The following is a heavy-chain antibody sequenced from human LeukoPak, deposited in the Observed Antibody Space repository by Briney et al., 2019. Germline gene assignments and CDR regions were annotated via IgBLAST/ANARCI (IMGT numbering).Heavy chain of an antibody. Sequence: GGSLRLSCAAPGFTVSSNYMSWVRQAPGKGLEWVSVIYSGGSTYYADSVKGRFTISRDNSKNTLYLQMNSLRAEDTAVYYCARVATTTNPPQRPFDYWGQGTLVTVSS. J-gene: IGHJ4*02. V-gene: IGHV3-66*02. CDR2: IYSGGST. CDR1: GFTVSSNY. D-gene: IGHD5-12*01. CDR3: ARVATTTNPPQRPFDY.